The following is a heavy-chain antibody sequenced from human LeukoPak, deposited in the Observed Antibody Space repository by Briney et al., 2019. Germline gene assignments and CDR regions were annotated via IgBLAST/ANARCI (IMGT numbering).Heavy chain of an antibody. V-gene: IGHV1-46*01. CDR2: INPSGGRT. Sequence: ASVKVSCKASGYTFTSYYMHLVRQAPGQGLEWMGIINPSGGRTSYAQKFQGRVTMTRDTYTSTVYMELSSLRSEDTAVYYCASSPNYCSSTSCYKGGDWFDPWGQGTLVTVSS. J-gene: IGHJ5*02. CDR1: GYTFTSYY. D-gene: IGHD2-2*02. CDR3: ASSPNYCSSTSCYKGGDWFDP.